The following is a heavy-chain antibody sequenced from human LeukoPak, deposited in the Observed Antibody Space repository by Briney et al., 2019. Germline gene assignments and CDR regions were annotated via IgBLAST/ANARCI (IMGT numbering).Heavy chain of an antibody. Sequence: GGSLRLSCAASGFTFSDYAMSWVRQAPGKGLEWVSAISGNGHGTYYADSVKGRFTISRDNFRNTLFLQVSSLSADDSAVYYCAKGVPGYCSGSSCLAYCFDPWGQGTLVTVSS. V-gene: IGHV3-23*01. CDR1: GFTFSDYA. J-gene: IGHJ5*02. CDR3: AKGVPGYCSGSSCLAYCFDP. CDR2: ISGNGHGT. D-gene: IGHD2-2*01.